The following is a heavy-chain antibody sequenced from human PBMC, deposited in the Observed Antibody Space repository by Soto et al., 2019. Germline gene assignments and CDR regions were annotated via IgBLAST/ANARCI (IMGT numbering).Heavy chain of an antibody. CDR1: GGSISSSSYY. D-gene: IGHD3-16*02. V-gene: IGHV4-39*02. CDR3: AQDGFTWGSYRAYFDY. J-gene: IGHJ4*02. Sequence: SETLSLTCTVSGGSISSSSYYRGWIRQPPGKGLEWIGSIYYSGSTYYNPSLKSRVTISRDNSKNTLYLQMNSLRAEDTAVYYCAQDGFTWGSYRAYFDYWGQGALVTVSS. CDR2: IYYSGST.